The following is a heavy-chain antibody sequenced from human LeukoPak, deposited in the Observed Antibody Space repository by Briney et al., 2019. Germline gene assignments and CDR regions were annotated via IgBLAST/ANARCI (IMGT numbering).Heavy chain of an antibody. V-gene: IGHV4-34*01. CDR2: INHSGST. D-gene: IGHD6-19*01. Sequence: SETLSLTCAVYGGSFSGYYWSWIRQPPGKGLEWIGEINHSGSTNYNPSLKSRVTISVDTSKNQFSLKLSSVTAADTAVYYCARGGPRASLYSSGQKVHGWFDPWGQGTLVTVSS. CDR3: ARGGPRASLYSSGQKVHGWFDP. CDR1: GGSFSGYY. J-gene: IGHJ5*02.